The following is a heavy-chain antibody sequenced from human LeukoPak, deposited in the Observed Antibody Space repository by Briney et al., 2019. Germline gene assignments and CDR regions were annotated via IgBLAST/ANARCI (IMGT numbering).Heavy chain of an antibody. CDR1: GGPIRGSSSY. CDR2: IYHSGST. CDR3: ARAAAGQGFDY. Sequence: SETLSLTCTVSGGPIRGSSSYWGWIRQPPGKGLEWIGSIYHSGSTYYNPSLKSRVTISVDTSKNQFSLKLSSVTAADTAVYYCARAAAGQGFDYWGQGTLVTVSS. V-gene: IGHV4-39*07. J-gene: IGHJ4*02. D-gene: IGHD6-13*01.